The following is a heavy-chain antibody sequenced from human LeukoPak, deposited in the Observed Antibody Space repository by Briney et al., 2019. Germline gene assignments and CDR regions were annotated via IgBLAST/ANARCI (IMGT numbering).Heavy chain of an antibody. D-gene: IGHD6-6*01. CDR2: ISGSGGST. J-gene: IGHJ4*02. V-gene: IGHV3-23*01. CDR3: AKDIAARRGPDY. CDR1: GFTFSSYS. Sequence: PGGSLRLSCTASGFTFSSYSIHWVRQAPGKGLEWVSVISGSGGSTYYADSMKGRFTISRDNSKNTLYLQMNSLRAEDTAVYYCAKDIAARRGPDYWGQGTLVTVSS.